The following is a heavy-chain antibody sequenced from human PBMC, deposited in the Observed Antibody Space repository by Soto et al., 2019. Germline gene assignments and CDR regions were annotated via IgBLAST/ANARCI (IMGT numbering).Heavy chain of an antibody. J-gene: IGHJ4*02. Sequence: QVQLVESGGGVVQPGRSLRLSCAASGFTFSSYGMHWVRQDPGKGLEWVAVISYDGSNKYYADSVKGRFTISRDNSKNTLYLQMNSLRAEDTAVYYCAKDKGIVGATPHYWGQGTLVTVSS. CDR1: GFTFSSYG. CDR3: AKDKGIVGATPHY. V-gene: IGHV3-30*18. CDR2: ISYDGSNK. D-gene: IGHD1-26*01.